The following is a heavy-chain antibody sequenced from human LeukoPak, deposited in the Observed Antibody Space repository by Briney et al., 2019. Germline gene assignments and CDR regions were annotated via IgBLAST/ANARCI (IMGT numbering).Heavy chain of an antibody. V-gene: IGHV1-2*02. CDR3: ARVVGQGTAMPSRDFFDY. CDR1: GYTFTVYC. Sequence: ASVTVSFKASGYTFTVYCLHWVRQAPGQGLEWMGWISPNTGDTNYAQKFQGRVTMTRDTSITTAYMELSSLRSDDTAMYYCARVVGQGTAMPSRDFFDYWGQGTLVIVSS. J-gene: IGHJ4*02. CDR2: ISPNTGDT. D-gene: IGHD2-2*01.